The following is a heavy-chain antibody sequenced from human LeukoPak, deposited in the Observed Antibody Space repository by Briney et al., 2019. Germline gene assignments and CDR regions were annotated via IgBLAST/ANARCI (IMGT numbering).Heavy chain of an antibody. CDR1: GFSFSNHG. CDR2: ISIDGSGK. CDR3: ANGNYGPVGATTDS. D-gene: IGHD1-26*01. J-gene: IGHJ4*02. V-gene: IGHV3-30*02. Sequence: GGSLRLSCVASGFSFSNHGMHWVRQAPGKGLEWVAFISIDGSGKYYADSVKGRFTISRDNSVNTLYLQMNSLRPEDTAIYYCANGNYGPVGATTDSWGQGTLVTVSS.